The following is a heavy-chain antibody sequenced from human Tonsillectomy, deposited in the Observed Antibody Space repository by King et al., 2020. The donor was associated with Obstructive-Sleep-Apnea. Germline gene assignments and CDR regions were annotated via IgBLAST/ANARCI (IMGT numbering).Heavy chain of an antibody. V-gene: IGHV4-30-4*01. D-gene: IGHD1-14*01. Sequence: MQLQESGPGLVRPSQTLSLTCNVSGDSISSDDYYWRWIRQPPGKGLEWIGYIYYSGFTNYKPTLKNRVTISVDTSKNQFSMKLTSATAANTAVYYCARHGLATTSFDYWGQGTLVTVSS. CDR2: IYYSGFT. CDR3: ARHGLATTSFDY. J-gene: IGHJ4*02. CDR1: GDSISSDDYY.